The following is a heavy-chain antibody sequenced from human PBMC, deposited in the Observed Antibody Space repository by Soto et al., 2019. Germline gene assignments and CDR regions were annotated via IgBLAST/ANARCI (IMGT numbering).Heavy chain of an antibody. CDR2: IFHSGSA. D-gene: IGHD3-10*02. J-gene: IGHJ6*02. Sequence: SETLSLTCTVSGASISSSAYYWSWVRQPPGKGLEWIGYIFHSGSAYYNPSLKSRVTISVDTSKNQFSLKLTSVTAADTAVFYCARYTLGHDREYHYVMDVCGQGTTVTVSS. CDR3: ARYTLGHDREYHYVMDV. CDR1: GASISSSAYY. V-gene: IGHV4-30-4*01.